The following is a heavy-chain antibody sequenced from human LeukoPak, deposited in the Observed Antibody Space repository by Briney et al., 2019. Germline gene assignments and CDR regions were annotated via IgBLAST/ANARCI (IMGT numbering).Heavy chain of an antibody. Sequence: QSSETLSLTCTVSGGSISSSSYYWGWIRQAPGKGLEWVSGISGSGGSTYYADSVKGRFTISRDDSKNTLYLQMNSLRAEDTAIYYCAKCREDFGDSVIDYWGQGTLVTVSS. CDR2: ISGSGGST. V-gene: IGHV3-23*01. CDR1: GGSISSSSYY. CDR3: AKCREDFGDSVIDY. J-gene: IGHJ4*02. D-gene: IGHD4-17*01.